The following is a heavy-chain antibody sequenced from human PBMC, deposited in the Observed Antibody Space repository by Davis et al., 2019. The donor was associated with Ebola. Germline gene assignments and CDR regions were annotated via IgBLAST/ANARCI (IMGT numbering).Heavy chain of an antibody. J-gene: IGHJ2*01. CDR2: INSDGSST. CDR1: GFTFSSYW. Sequence: HTGGSLRLSCAASGFTFSSYWMHWVRQAPGKGLVWVSRINSDGSSTSYADSVKGRFTISRDNSKNTLYLQMNSLRAEDTAVYYCAKDKTGCSSTSCYTSWYFDLWGRGTLVTVSS. V-gene: IGHV3-74*01. CDR3: AKDKTGCSSTSCYTSWYFDL. D-gene: IGHD2-2*02.